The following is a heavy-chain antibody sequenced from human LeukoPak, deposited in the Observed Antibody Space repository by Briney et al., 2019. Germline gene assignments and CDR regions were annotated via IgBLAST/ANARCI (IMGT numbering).Heavy chain of an antibody. Sequence: KPSETLSLTCAVYGGSFSGYYWSWIRQPPGKGLEWIGEINHSGSTNYNPSLKSRVTISVDTSKNQFSLKLSSVTAADTAVYYCARPRYSGSYYGFDYWGQGTLVTVSS. D-gene: IGHD1-26*01. CDR2: INHSGST. CDR3: ARPRYSGSYYGFDY. J-gene: IGHJ4*02. V-gene: IGHV4-34*01. CDR1: GGSFSGYY.